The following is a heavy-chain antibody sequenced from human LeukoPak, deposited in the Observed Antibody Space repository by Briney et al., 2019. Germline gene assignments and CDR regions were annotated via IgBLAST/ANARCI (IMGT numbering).Heavy chain of an antibody. CDR2: IIPIFGTA. D-gene: IGHD6-6*01. CDR3: PRYPQYSSSLEPFDY. J-gene: IGHJ4*02. V-gene: IGHV1-69*01. CDR1: GGTFSSYA. Sequence: GSSVKVSCKASGGTFSSYAISWVRQAPGQGLEWMGGIIPIFGTANYAQKFQGRVTITADESTSTAYMELSSLRSEDTAVYYCPRYPQYSSSLEPFDYWGQGTLVTVSS.